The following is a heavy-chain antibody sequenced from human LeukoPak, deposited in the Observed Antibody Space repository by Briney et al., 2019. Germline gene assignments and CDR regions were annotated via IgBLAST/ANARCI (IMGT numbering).Heavy chain of an antibody. J-gene: IGHJ4*02. CDR2: INSDGSST. V-gene: IGHV3-74*01. D-gene: IGHD3-10*01. CDR3: ARAGRR. Sequence: GKGLVWVSRINSDGSSTSYADSVKGRFTISRDNAKNTLYLQMNSLRAEDTAVYYCARAGRRWGQGTLVTVSS.